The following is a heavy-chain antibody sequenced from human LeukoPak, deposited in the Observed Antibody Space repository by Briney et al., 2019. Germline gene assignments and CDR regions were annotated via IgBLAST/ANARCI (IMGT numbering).Heavy chain of an antibody. CDR2: IYPNGST. CDR3: ARDVRRALRFNNFHPYFGMDV. CDR1: GGPINFY. V-gene: IGHV4-59*01. Sequence: SETLSLTCSVSGGPINFYWSWIRQSPGKGLEWIGCIYPNGSTSYNSPLKSRVTISLDTSKKQVSLMLKSVTAADTAVYYCARDVRRALRFNNFHPYFGMDVWGKGTTVIVST. D-gene: IGHD3-3*01. J-gene: IGHJ6*04.